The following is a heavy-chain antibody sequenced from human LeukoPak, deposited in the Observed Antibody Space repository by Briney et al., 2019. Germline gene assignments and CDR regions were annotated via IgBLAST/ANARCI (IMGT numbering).Heavy chain of an antibody. CDR1: GFTFSSYW. V-gene: IGHV3-7*01. J-gene: IGHJ4*02. CDR2: IKQDGSEK. D-gene: IGHD4-17*01. Sequence: GGSLRLSCAASGFTFSSYWMSWVRQAPGKGLEWVANIKQDGSEKYYVDPVKGRFTISRDNAKNSLYLQMNSLRAEDTAVYYCARHDYGDELDYWGQGTLVTVSS. CDR3: ARHDYGDELDY.